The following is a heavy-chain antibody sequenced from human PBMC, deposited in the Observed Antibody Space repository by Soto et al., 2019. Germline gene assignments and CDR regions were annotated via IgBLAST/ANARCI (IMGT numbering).Heavy chain of an antibody. CDR1: GFTFSSYG. D-gene: IGHD1-1*01. J-gene: IGHJ4*02. CDR3: AKDLNLGTFDY. CDR2: ISYDGSNK. Sequence: GGSLRLSCAASGFTFSSYGMHWVRQAPGKGLEWVAVISYDGSNKYYADSVKGRFTISRDNSKNTLYLQMNSLRAEDTAVYYCAKDLNLGTFDYWGQGTLVTVSS. V-gene: IGHV3-30*18.